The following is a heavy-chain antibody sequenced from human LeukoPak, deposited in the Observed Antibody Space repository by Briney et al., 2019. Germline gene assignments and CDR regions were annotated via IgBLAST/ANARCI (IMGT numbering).Heavy chain of an antibody. CDR1: GGSISSYY. V-gene: IGHV4-38-2*02. Sequence: PSETLSLTCSVSGGSISSYYWSWIRQPPGKGLEWIGSIYHSGSTYYNPSLKSRVTISVDTSKNQFSLKLSSVTAADTAVYYCARGAAGYSYRIDYWGQGTLVTVSS. J-gene: IGHJ4*02. CDR3: ARGAAGYSYRIDY. D-gene: IGHD5-18*01. CDR2: IYHSGST.